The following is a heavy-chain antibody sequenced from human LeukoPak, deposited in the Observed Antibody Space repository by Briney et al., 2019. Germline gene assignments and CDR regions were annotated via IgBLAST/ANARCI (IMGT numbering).Heavy chain of an antibody. D-gene: IGHD6-13*01. J-gene: IGHJ4*02. CDR2: KSYDGSNK. Sequence: GGSLRLSCAASGFTFSSYAMHWVRQAPGKGLEWVAVKSYDGSNKYYADSVKGRFTISRDNSKNTLYLQMNSLRAEDTAVYYCARDQNLYYSSSWYDYWGQGTLVTVSS. CDR1: GFTFSSYA. V-gene: IGHV3-30*01. CDR3: ARDQNLYYSSSWYDY.